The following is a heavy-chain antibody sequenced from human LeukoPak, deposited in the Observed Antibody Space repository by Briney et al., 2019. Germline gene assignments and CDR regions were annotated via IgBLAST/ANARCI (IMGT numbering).Heavy chain of an antibody. Sequence: PGGSLRLSCAASGFTFSSYAMHWVRQAPGKGLEWVAVISYDGSNKYYADSVKGRFTISRDNSKNTLYLQMNSLRAEDTAVYYCARDLTVGALDYWGQGTLVTVSS. CDR3: ARDLTVGALDY. D-gene: IGHD1-26*01. V-gene: IGHV3-30-3*01. J-gene: IGHJ4*02. CDR2: ISYDGSNK. CDR1: GFTFSSYA.